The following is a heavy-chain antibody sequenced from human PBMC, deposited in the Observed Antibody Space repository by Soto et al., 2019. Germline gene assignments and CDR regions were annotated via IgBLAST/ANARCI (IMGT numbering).Heavy chain of an antibody. J-gene: IGHJ4*02. Sequence: EVQLVESGGGLVQPGGSLRLSCAASGFSFSSHSMNWVRQALGKGLEWVSYIVTTSFSVYYADSVKGRFTISRDDARNSLYLQMNSLRDEDTAVYYCARESDSGSYLDSWGQGTLVTVSS. D-gene: IGHD3-10*01. CDR3: ARESDSGSYLDS. CDR2: IVTTSFSV. CDR1: GFSFSSHS. V-gene: IGHV3-48*02.